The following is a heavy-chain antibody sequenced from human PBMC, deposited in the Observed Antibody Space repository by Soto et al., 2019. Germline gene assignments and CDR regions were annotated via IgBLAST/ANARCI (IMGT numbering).Heavy chain of an antibody. CDR2: ISYDGSNK. CDR1: GFTFSSYA. J-gene: IGHJ6*02. V-gene: IGHV3-30-3*01. Sequence: GGSLRLSCAASGFTFSSYAMHWVRQAPGKGLEWVAVISYDGSNKYYADSVKGRFTISRDNSKNTLYLQMNSLRAEDTAVYYCARDEGEYYYYYYGMDVWGQGTTVTVSS. CDR3: ARDEGEYYYYYYGMDV. D-gene: IGHD1-26*01.